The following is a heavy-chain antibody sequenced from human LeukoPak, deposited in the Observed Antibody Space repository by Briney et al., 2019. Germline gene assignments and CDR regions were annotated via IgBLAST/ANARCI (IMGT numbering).Heavy chain of an antibody. J-gene: IGHJ6*03. V-gene: IGHV4-59*01. CDR1: GGSISSYY. CDR3: ARVAIQGHPVGFDYYYYMDV. CDR2: IYYSGST. D-gene: IGHD1-26*01. Sequence: SETLSLTCTVSGGSISSYYWSWIRQPPGKGLEWIGYIYYSGSTNYNPSLKSRVTISVDTSKNQFSLKLSSVTAADTAVYYCARVAIQGHPVGFDYYYYMDVWGKGTTVTVSS.